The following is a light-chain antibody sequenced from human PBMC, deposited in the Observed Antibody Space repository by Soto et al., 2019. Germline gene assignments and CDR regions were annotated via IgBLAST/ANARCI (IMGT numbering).Light chain of an antibody. CDR3: QQYFSFPWT. V-gene: IGKV4-1*01. CDR2: WAS. J-gene: IGKJ1*01. Sequence: DIVLTQSPDSLAVSLGERATINCKSSQSVLYSSNNKNYLAWYQQRPGQPPNLLIYWASTRESGVPDRFSGSGSGTHFTLTISSLQAEDVAIYYCQQYFSFPWTFGQGTKVEIK. CDR1: QSVLYSSNNKNY.